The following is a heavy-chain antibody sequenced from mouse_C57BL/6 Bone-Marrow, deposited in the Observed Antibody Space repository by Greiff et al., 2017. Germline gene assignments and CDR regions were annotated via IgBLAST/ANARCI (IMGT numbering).Heavy chain of an antibody. Sequence: EVQLDEPGGGLVKPGGSLKLSCTASGYTFSSYSMSWVRQTPGKRLEWVATITAGGSYTYYPDNVKGRFTLTIDNAKNTLYLQMSHLKSEDTAVYYCARDGGGYFDVWGTGTTLTVSS. CDR3: ARDGGGYFDV. CDR1: GYTFSSYS. CDR2: ITAGGSYT. J-gene: IGHJ1*03. V-gene: IGHV5-4*01.